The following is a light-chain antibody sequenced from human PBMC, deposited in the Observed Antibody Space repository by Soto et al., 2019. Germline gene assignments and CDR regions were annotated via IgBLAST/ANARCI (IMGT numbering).Light chain of an antibody. CDR1: QSIADNY. Sequence: EIVLTQSPGTLSLSPGERATLSCRASQSIADNYLACYQQKPGQAPSLLIYAPSRRATGIPDTFSGSGSGTDFTLTITRLEPEDFALYYCQQHDHSPRTFGQGTRVEIK. V-gene: IGKV3-20*01. CDR3: QQHDHSPRT. CDR2: APS. J-gene: IGKJ1*01.